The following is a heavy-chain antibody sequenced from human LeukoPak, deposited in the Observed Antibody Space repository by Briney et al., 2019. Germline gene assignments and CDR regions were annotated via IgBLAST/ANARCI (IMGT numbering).Heavy chain of an antibody. D-gene: IGHD1-26*01. J-gene: IGHJ6*03. V-gene: IGHV3-23*01. CDR3: AKGWEGPTAYHYYTDV. CDR2: LSDSGVST. Sequence: GGSLRLSCAASGFTFSNYAMSWVRQAPGTGLEWVSGLSDSGVSTYYAGSVKGRFTISRDNSKNTLFLQMNSLRADDTAVYYCAKGWEGPTAYHYYTDVWGKGTTVTVSS. CDR1: GFTFSNYA.